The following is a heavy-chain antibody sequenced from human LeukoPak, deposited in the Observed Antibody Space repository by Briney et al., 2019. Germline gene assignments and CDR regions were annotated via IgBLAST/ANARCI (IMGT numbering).Heavy chain of an antibody. D-gene: IGHD6-13*01. CDR1: GYTFTSYD. CDR2: MNPNSGNT. Sequence: ASVKVSCKASGYTFTSYDINWVRQATGQGLEWMGWMNPNSGNTGYAQKFQGRVTMTRNTSISTAYMELSSLRSEDTAVYYCARGRGYRVAAAGTNFDYWGQGTLVTVSS. V-gene: IGHV1-8*01. CDR3: ARGRGYRVAAAGTNFDY. J-gene: IGHJ4*02.